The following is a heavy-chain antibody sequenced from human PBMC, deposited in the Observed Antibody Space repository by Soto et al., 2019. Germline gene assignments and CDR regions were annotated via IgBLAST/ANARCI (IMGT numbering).Heavy chain of an antibody. D-gene: IGHD3-22*01. V-gene: IGHV1-69*06. CDR2: IIPIFGTA. CDR3: ATGSSGYYHSEYFQN. CDR1: GGTFSSYA. J-gene: IGHJ1*01. Sequence: SVKVSCKASGGTFSSYAISWVRQAPGQGLEWMGGIIPIFGTANYAQKFQGRVTITADKSTSTAYMELSSLRSEDTAVYYCATGSSGYYHSEYFQNWGQGTLVTVSS.